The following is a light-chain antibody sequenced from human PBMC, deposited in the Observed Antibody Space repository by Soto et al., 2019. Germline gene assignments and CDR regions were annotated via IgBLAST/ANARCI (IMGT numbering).Light chain of an antibody. CDR2: DAS. J-gene: IGKJ5*01. CDR3: QQRRKWPTT. CDR1: QSLLHSNGIDY. Sequence: DIVLTQSPLSLPVAPGEPASISCRSSQSLLHSNGIDYLDWYLQKPGQSPRLVIYDASNRATGIPARFSGSGSGTDFTLTISSLEPEDFAVYYCQQRRKWPTTFGQGTRLEIK. V-gene: IGKV2-28*01.